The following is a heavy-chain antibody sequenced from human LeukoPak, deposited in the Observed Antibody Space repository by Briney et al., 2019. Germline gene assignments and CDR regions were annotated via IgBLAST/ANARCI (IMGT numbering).Heavy chain of an antibody. CDR2: IYYSGST. V-gene: IGHV4-39*01. D-gene: IGHD3-3*01. CDR1: GGSISSSSYY. J-gene: IGHJ4*02. CDR3: ARVITIFGVVTSFDY. Sequence: SETLSLTCTVSGGSISSSSYYWGWIRQPPGKGLGWIGSIYYSGSTYYNPSLKSRVTISVDTSKNQFSLKLSSVTAAGTAVYYCARVITIFGVVTSFDYWGQGTLVTVSS.